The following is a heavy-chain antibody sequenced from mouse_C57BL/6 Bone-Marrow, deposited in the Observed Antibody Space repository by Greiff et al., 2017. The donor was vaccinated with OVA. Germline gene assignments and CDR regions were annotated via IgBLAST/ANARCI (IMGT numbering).Heavy chain of an antibody. V-gene: IGHV1-81*01. J-gene: IGHJ2*01. CDR3: AEGDSNLYFDY. CDR1: GYTFTSYG. Sequence: QVQLKQSGAELARPGASVKLSCKASGYTFTSYGISWVKQRTGPGLEWIGEIYPRSGNTYYNEKFKGKATLTADKSSSTAYMELRSLTSEDSAVYFCAEGDSNLYFDYWGQGTTLTVSS. D-gene: IGHD2-5*01. CDR2: IYPRSGNT.